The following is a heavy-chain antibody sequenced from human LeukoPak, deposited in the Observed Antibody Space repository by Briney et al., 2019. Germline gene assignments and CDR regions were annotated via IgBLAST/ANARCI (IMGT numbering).Heavy chain of an antibody. J-gene: IGHJ4*02. Sequence: GRSLRLSCAASGFTFSSYGMHWVRQAPGKGLEWVAVIWYDGSNKYYADSVKGRFTISRDNSKNTLYLQMNSLRAEDTAVYYCAKDGYYYDSSGYSYYFDYWGQGTLVTVSS. D-gene: IGHD3-22*01. V-gene: IGHV3-33*06. CDR3: AKDGYYYDSSGYSYYFDY. CDR1: GFTFSSYG. CDR2: IWYDGSNK.